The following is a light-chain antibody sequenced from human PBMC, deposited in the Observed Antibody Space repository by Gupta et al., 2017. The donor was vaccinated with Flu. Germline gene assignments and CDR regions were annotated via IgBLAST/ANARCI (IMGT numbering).Light chain of an antibody. J-gene: IGKJ2*01. CDR3: QQYDNLLPYT. CDR1: PDISNY. Sequence: DIQMTQSPSSLSASVGDRVTITCQASPDISNYLNWYQQKPGKAPKLLIYDASNLETGVPSRFSGSGSGTDFTFTISSLQPEDIATYYCQQYDNLLPYTFGQGTKLEIK. V-gene: IGKV1-33*01. CDR2: DAS.